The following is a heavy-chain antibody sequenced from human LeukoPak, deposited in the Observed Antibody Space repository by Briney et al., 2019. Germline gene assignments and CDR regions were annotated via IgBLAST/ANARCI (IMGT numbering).Heavy chain of an antibody. J-gene: IGHJ3*02. CDR1: GHTFTSYG. V-gene: IGHV1-18*01. D-gene: IGHD6-13*01. CDR2: ISAYNGNT. Sequence: ASVKVSCKASGHTFTSYGISWVRQAPGQGLEWMGWISAYNGNTNYAQKLQGRVTMTTDTSTSTAYMELRSLRSDDTAVYYCARSRRSWLFFDAFDIWGQGTMVTVSS. CDR3: ARSRRSWLFFDAFDI.